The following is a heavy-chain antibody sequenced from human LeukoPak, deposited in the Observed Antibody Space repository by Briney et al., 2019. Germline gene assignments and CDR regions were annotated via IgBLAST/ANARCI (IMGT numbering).Heavy chain of an antibody. CDR2: IKIRADGATT. D-gene: IGHD3-22*01. V-gene: IGHV3-15*01. Sequence: TAGSLSLSCAVSGVSFSEAWMSWVRQVPGTGLEWVGRIKIRADGATTQCAARVGARLVNTRDNSKKPLYLQMNNLKTEDTAVYYCPTGYYDSGSDIDVWGRETTVTVSS. J-gene: IGHJ6*03. CDR1: GVSFSEAW. CDR3: PTGYYDSGSDIDV.